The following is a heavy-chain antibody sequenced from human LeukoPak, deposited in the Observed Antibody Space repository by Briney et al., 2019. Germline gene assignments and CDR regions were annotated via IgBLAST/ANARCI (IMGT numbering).Heavy chain of an antibody. CDR1: GFTLTGFY. CDR3: ARARGYYDSSGYAFDI. Sequence: ASVKVSCKASGFTLTGFYIHWVRQAPGQGLEWMGRINPNSGGTNYAQKFQGRVTMTRDTSISTAYMELSRLRSDDTAVYYCARARGYYDSSGYAFDIWGQGTMVTVSS. D-gene: IGHD3-22*01. J-gene: IGHJ3*02. V-gene: IGHV1-2*06. CDR2: INPNSGGT.